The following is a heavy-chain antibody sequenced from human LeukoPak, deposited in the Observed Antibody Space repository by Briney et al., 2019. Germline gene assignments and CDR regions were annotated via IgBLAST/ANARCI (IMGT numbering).Heavy chain of an antibody. D-gene: IGHD5-18*01. CDR3: EGGVT. Sequence: GGSLRLSCAVSGFAFSSYWMNWVRQAPGKGLEWVANIKQDGSEKYYVDSVKGRFIISRDNARNSLYLQMNSLRVEDTAVYYCEGGVTWGQGTLVTVSS. J-gene: IGHJ4*02. V-gene: IGHV3-7*04. CDR1: GFAFSSYW. CDR2: IKQDGSEK.